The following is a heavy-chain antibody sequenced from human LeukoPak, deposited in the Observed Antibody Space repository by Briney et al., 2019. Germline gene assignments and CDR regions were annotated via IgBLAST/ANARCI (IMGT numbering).Heavy chain of an antibody. Sequence: SETLSLTCAVSGDSITSHSWWCWRRQPPGKGLEWIGEVHHGGASNYDPSLESRVTISVDKSKNRFSLNLRSVTAADTATYYCASHVTVLGTRGFDFWGRGTLVTVS. V-gene: IGHV4-4*02. CDR2: VHHGGAS. CDR1: GDSITSHSW. CDR3: ASHVTVLGTRGFDF. J-gene: IGHJ4*02. D-gene: IGHD6-19*01.